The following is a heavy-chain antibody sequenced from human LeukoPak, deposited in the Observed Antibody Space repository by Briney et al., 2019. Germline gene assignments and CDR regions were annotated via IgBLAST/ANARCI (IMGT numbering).Heavy chain of an antibody. CDR2: IIPIFGTA. V-gene: IGHV1-69*13. D-gene: IGHD3-16*02. J-gene: IGHJ3*02. CDR3: TREGVYSPDPSSYHRDAFDI. Sequence: ASVKVSCKASGGTFSSYAISWVRQAPGQGLEWMGGIIPIFGTANYAQKFQGRVTITADESTSTAYMELSSLRSEDTAVYYCTREGVYSPDPSSYHRDAFDIWGQGTVVTVSS. CDR1: GGTFSSYA.